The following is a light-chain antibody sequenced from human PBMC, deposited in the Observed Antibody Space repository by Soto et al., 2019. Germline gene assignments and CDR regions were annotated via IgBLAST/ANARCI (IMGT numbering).Light chain of an antibody. J-gene: IGKJ1*01. Sequence: EIVVTQSPGTLSLSPGEAATLSCRASQSVSGSYLAWYQQKPGQAPRLVIYDASTRATGIPDRFRGSGSGTDFTLTISRLEPEDFAVYYCYQYDTSPWTFGQGTKVDIK. CDR3: YQYDTSPWT. CDR2: DAS. V-gene: IGKV3-20*01. CDR1: QSVSGSY.